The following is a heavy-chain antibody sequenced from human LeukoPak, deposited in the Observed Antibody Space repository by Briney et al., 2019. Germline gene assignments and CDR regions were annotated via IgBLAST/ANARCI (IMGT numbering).Heavy chain of an antibody. V-gene: IGHV4-4*09. CDR1: GGSVSSYY. CDR3: ARAPKTSYCSSTSCKGAPFDY. J-gene: IGHJ4*02. D-gene: IGHD2-2*01. Sequence: SETLSLTCTVSGGSVSSYYWSWIRQPPGKGLEWIGYIYSSENTKYSSSLESRVTISVDTSKNQFSLKLSSVTAADTAVYYCARAPKTSYCSSTSCKGAPFDYWGQGTLVTVSS. CDR2: IYSSENT.